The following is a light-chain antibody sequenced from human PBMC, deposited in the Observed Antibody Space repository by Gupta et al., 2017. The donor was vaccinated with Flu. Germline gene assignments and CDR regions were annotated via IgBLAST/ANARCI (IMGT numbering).Light chain of an antibody. J-gene: IGKJ1*01. Sequence: VLTQSPGTLSLSPGERATVSCRVSQSVSNSYVSWYQQKAGQAPRLLIFATSARATDIPGRFRGSGSGTDFTLTISRLEPEDFALYFCQLYSGSSTWTFGQGTRVDLK. CDR3: QLYSGSSTWT. CDR2: ATS. CDR1: QSVSNSY. V-gene: IGKV3-20*01.